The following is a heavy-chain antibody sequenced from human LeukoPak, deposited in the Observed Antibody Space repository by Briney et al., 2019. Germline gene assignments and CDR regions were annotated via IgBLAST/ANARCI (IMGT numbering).Heavy chain of an antibody. CDR2: ISAYNGNT. CDR1: GYTFTSYG. V-gene: IGHV1-18*01. Sequence: ASVKVSCKASGYTFTSYGISWVRQAPGQGLEWMGWISAYNGNTNYAQKLQGRVTMTTDTSTSTVYMELSSLRSEDTAVYYCARDDRSGGVDYWGQGTLVTVSS. CDR3: ARDDRSGGVDY. D-gene: IGHD3-22*01. J-gene: IGHJ4*02.